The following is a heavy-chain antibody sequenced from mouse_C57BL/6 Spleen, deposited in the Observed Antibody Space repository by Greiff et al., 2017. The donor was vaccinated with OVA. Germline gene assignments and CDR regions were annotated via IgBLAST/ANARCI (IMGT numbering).Heavy chain of an antibody. CDR2: IDPEDGDT. J-gene: IGHJ2*01. D-gene: IGHD2-1*01. CDR1: GFNIKDYY. CDR3: TFIYYGNYVYFDY. V-gene: IGHV14-1*01. Sequence: VQLKESGAELVRPGASVKLSCTASGFNIKDYYMHWVKQRPEQGLEWIGRIDPEDGDTEYAPKFQGKATMTADTSSNTAYLQLSSLTSEDTAVYYCTFIYYGNYVYFDYWGQGTTLTVSS.